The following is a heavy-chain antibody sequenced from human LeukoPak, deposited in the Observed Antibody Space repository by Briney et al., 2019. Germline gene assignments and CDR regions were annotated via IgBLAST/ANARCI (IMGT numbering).Heavy chain of an antibody. Sequence: GGSLRLSCAGSGFTSSDYWMHWFRQAPGKGLEWVANIKQDGSEKFYVDSGKGRFTISRDNSKNTLYLQMNSLRAEDTAVYYCAKDRGYCSSTSCSPNGYWGQGTLVTVSS. CDR1: GFTSSDYW. D-gene: IGHD2-2*01. V-gene: IGHV3-7*01. J-gene: IGHJ4*02. CDR3: AKDRGYCSSTSCSPNGY. CDR2: IKQDGSEK.